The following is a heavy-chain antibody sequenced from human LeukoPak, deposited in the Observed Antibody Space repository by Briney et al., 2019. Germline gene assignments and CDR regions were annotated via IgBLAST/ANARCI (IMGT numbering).Heavy chain of an antibody. CDR3: ARRCSSTSCYDPFYYYYGMDV. CDR2: ISSSGSTI. Sequence: GGSLTLSCAASGFTFSDYYMSWIRQAPGKGLEWVSYISSSGSTIYYADSVKGRFTISRDNAKNSLYLQMNSLRAEDTAVYYCARRCSSTSCYDPFYYYYGMDVWGQGTTVTVSS. D-gene: IGHD2-2*01. V-gene: IGHV3-11*01. CDR1: GFTFSDYY. J-gene: IGHJ6*02.